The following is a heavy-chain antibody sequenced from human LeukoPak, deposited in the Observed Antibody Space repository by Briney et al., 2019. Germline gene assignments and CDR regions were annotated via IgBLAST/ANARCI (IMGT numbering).Heavy chain of an antibody. CDR2: VSASSAFI. CDR1: GFSFSDSG. V-gene: IGHV3-21*04. D-gene: IGHD3-22*01. J-gene: IGHJ2*01. CDR3: AKANYYDSSGFFDL. Sequence: PGGSLRLSCAASGFSFSDSGMDWVRQAPGKGLEWVSSVSASSAFIWYADSVKGRFTISRDNAKNSLYLQMNSLRAEDTALYYCAKANYYDSSGFFDLWGRGTLVTVSS.